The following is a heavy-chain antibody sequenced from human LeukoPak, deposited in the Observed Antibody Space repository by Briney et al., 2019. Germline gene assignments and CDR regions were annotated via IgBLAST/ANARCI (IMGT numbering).Heavy chain of an antibody. D-gene: IGHD3-10*01. CDR1: GGSITDYY. CDR2: ISPGGNT. CDR3: ARLAIRSTWYFDL. V-gene: IGHV4-4*09. J-gene: IGHJ2*01. Sequence: SETLSLTCTVSGGSITDYYYNWIRQPPGQGQGLEWIGFISPGGNTNYNPSLKSRVSISVDKSKNQCSLTVTSVAAADTAMYYCARLAIRSTWYFDLWGRGILVTVSS.